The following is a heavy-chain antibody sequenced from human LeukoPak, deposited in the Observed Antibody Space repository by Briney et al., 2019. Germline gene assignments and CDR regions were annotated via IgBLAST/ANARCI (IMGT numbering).Heavy chain of an antibody. D-gene: IGHD1-1*01. CDR2: INHSGST. CDR1: GGSFSGYY. J-gene: IGHJ4*02. Sequence: SETLSLTCAVYGGSFSGYYWSWIRQPPGKGLEWIGEINHSGSTNYNPSLKSRVTISVDTSKNQFSLKLSSVTAADTTVYYCARGGWNKFDYWGQGTLVTVSS. CDR3: ARGGWNKFDY. V-gene: IGHV4-34*01.